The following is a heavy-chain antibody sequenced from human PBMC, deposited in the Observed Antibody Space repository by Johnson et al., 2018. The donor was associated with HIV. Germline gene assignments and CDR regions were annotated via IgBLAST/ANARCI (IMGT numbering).Heavy chain of an antibody. CDR1: GFIFSSYG. CDR2: IWYDGSNK. CDR3: AKDLRVFDWFNAYDAFDI. V-gene: IGHV3-33*06. J-gene: IGHJ3*02. Sequence: QVQLVESGGGVVQPGRSLRLSCAASGFIFSSYGMHWVRQAPGQGLEWVAVIWYDGSNKYYADSVKGRFTISRDNSKNTLYLQMNSLRADDTAVYYCAKDLRVFDWFNAYDAFDIWGQGTMVTVSS. D-gene: IGHD3-9*01.